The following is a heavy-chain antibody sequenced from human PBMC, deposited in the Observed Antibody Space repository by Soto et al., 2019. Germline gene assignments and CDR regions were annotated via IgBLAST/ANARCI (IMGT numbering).Heavy chain of an antibody. J-gene: IGHJ4*02. CDR2: ISPHKGDT. CDR1: GYTFSSIG. CDR3: ARDLDGSGSYYTNY. Sequence: QVQLVQCGAEVKKPGASVTVSCRTSGYTFSSIGISWVRQAPGQGLEWMGWISPHKGDTYYAQRLQGRVTMTTDTSTSTAYMELRSLRSDDTAVYFCARDLDGSGSYYTNYWGQGTLVTVSS. D-gene: IGHD3-10*01. V-gene: IGHV1-18*01.